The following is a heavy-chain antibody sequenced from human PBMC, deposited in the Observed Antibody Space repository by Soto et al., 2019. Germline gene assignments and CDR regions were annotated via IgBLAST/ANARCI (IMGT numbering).Heavy chain of an antibody. Sequence: PSETLSITCTVSGGSISSYYWSWIRQPPGKGLEWIGYIYYSGSTNYNPSLKSRVTISVDTSKNQFSLKLSSVTAADTAGYYCARHHYYYYMDVWGKGTTVTVSS. V-gene: IGHV4-59*08. CDR2: IYYSGST. J-gene: IGHJ6*03. CDR3: ARHHYYYYMDV. CDR1: GGSISSYY.